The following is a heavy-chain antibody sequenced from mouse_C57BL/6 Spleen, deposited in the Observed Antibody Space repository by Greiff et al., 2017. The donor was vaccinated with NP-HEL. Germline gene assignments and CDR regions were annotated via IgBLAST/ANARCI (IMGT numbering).Heavy chain of an antibody. CDR3: ASYPTRYYYAMDY. V-gene: IGHV1-9*01. J-gene: IGHJ4*01. Sequence: VQLQQSGAELMKPGASVKLSCKATGYTFTGYWIEWVKQRPGHGLEWIGEILPGSGSTNYNEKYKGKATFTADTSSNTAYMQLSSLTTEDSAIYYCASYPTRYYYAMDYWGQGTSGTVAS. CDR2: ILPGSGST. D-gene: IGHD1-1*01. CDR1: GYTFTGYW.